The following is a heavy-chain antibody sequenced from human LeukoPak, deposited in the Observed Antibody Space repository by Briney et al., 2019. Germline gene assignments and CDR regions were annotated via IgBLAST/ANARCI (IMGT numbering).Heavy chain of an antibody. CDR3: AKARVGLWLDAFDI. V-gene: IGHV3-9*01. J-gene: IGHJ3*02. CDR1: GFTFDDYA. Sequence: GGSLRLSCAASGFTFDDYAMHWVRQAPGKGLEWVSGISWNSGSIGYADSVKGRFTISRDNAKNSLYLQMNSLRAEDTALYYCAKARVGLWLDAFDIWGQGTMVTVSS. CDR2: ISWNSGSI. D-gene: IGHD5-18*01.